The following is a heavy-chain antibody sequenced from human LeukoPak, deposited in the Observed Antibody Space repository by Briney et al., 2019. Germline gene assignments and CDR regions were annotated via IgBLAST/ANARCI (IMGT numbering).Heavy chain of an antibody. CDR3: ARVIYCSGGSCYDGAWFDP. CDR2: IYHGGST. V-gene: IGHV4-38-2*01. D-gene: IGHD2-15*01. Sequence: SETLSLTCGVSGHSISSGYYWGWIRQPPGKGLEWIGSIYHGGSTYYNPSLKSRVTISVDTSKNQFSLKLSSLTAADTAVYYCARVIYCSGGSCYDGAWFDPWGQGTLVTVSS. CDR1: GHSISSGYY. J-gene: IGHJ5*02.